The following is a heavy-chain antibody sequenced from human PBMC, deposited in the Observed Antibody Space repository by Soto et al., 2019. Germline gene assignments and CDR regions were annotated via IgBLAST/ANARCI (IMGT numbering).Heavy chain of an antibody. D-gene: IGHD3-22*01. CDR2: ISWNSGSI. Sequence: EVQLVESGGGLVQPGRSLRLSCAASGFTFDDYAMHWVRQAPGKGLEWVSGISWNSGSIGYADSVKGRITISRDNAKNSLYLQMNSLRAEDTALYYCAKDTYYDSSGGYFQHWGQGTLVTVSS. J-gene: IGHJ1*01. CDR1: GFTFDDYA. CDR3: AKDTYYDSSGGYFQH. V-gene: IGHV3-9*01.